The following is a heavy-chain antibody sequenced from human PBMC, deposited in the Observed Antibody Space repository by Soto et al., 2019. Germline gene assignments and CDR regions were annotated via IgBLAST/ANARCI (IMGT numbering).Heavy chain of an antibody. J-gene: IGHJ4*02. CDR1: GGTFSSYA. D-gene: IGHD5-12*01. CDR2: IIPIFGTA. Sequence: ASVKVSCKASGGTFSSYAISWVRQAPGQGLEWMGGIIPIFGTANYAQKFQGRVTITADKSTSTAYMELSSLRSEDTAVYYCARSAPSGYDPNLDYWGQGTLVTVSS. V-gene: IGHV1-69*06. CDR3: ARSAPSGYDPNLDY.